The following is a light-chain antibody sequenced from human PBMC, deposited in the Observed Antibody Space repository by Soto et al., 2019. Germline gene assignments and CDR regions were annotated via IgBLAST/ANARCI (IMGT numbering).Light chain of an antibody. CDR1: QILSSSS. J-gene: IGKJ5*01. V-gene: IGKV3D-20*02. Sequence: EIVLTQSPGTLSLSPGERGTLSCRAGQILSSSSLAWYQQKPGQAPRLLIYGASNRASGVPDRFSGGGSGTDFTLTISSLEPEDFAVYCCQQRSNWPPEITFGQGTRLEIK. CDR2: GAS. CDR3: QQRSNWPPEIT.